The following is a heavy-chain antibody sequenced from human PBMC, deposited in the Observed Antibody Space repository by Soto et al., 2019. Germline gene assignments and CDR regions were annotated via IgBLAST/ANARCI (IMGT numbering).Heavy chain of an antibody. J-gene: IGHJ4*02. V-gene: IGHV3-30-3*01. CDR1: GFTFSSYA. Sequence: GGSLRLSCAASGFTFSSYAMHWVRQAPGKGLEWVAVISCDGSNKYYADSVKGRFTISRDNSKNTLYLQMNSLRAEDTAVYYCAKGDLVPNDYWGQGTLVTVSS. CDR2: ISCDGSNK. D-gene: IGHD2-21*02. CDR3: AKGDLVPNDY.